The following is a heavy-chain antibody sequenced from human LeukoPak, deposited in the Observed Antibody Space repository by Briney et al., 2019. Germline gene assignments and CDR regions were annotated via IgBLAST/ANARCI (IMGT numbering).Heavy chain of an antibody. J-gene: IGHJ5*01. D-gene: IGHD4-11*01. Sequence: GGSLRLSCAASGFIFSSYAMSWVRQAPGKGLEWVAVIWSDGTQKYYGDAVKGRFTISRDNSMKTLFLQMNSLRGDDTAVYYCAKDAQRGFDYSNSLESWGQGTLVTVSS. CDR3: AKDAQRGFDYSNSLES. V-gene: IGHV3-33*06. CDR2: IWSDGTQK. CDR1: GFIFSSYA.